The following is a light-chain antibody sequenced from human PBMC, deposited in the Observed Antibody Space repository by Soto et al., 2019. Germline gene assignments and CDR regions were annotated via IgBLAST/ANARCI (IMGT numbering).Light chain of an antibody. J-gene: IGKJ1*01. CDR3: QKYNSYSWK. CDR2: DAS. Sequence: DIQMTQSPSTLSASVGDIVTITCRASQSISSWLAWYQQKPGKAPKLLIYDASSLESGVPSRFSGSGSGTEFTLTISSLQPDDFATYYCQKYNSYSWKFGQGTKVAIK. V-gene: IGKV1-5*01. CDR1: QSISSW.